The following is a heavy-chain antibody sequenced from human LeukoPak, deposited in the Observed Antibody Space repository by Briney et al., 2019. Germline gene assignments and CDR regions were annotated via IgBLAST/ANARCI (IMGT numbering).Heavy chain of an antibody. J-gene: IGHJ4*02. D-gene: IGHD3-10*01. CDR2: INPSSGAT. V-gene: IGHV1-2*02. Sequence: ASVTVSCKASGYTYTGYYMHWVRQAPGQGLKWMGWINPSSGATVYAQKFQGRVTMTRDTSINTAYMELSRLRSDDTAVYYCARGALWFGDLFEYWGQGTLVTVSS. CDR3: ARGALWFGDLFEY. CDR1: GYTYTGYY.